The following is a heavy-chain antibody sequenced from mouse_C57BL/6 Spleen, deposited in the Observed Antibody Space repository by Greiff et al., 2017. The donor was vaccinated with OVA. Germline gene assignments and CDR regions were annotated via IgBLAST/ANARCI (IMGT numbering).Heavy chain of an antibody. D-gene: IGHD1-1*01. CDR1: GYTFTSYW. Sequence: QVQLQQPGAELVMPGASVKLSCKASGYTFTSYWMHWVKQRPGQGLEWIGEIAPAGSYTNYNQKFKGTSTLTVDKSSSTAYMQLSSRTSEDAAVYYGARSGATVYPMDYWGQGTSVTVSS. CDR3: ARSGATVYPMDY. J-gene: IGHJ4*01. V-gene: IGHV1-69*01. CDR2: IAPAGSYT.